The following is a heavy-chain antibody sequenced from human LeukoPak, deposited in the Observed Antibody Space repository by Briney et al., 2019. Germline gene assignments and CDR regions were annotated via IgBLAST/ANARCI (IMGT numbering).Heavy chain of an antibody. V-gene: IGHV3-74*01. D-gene: IGHD1-14*01. CDR2: VNAYGTNT. CDR1: GFTLTNNW. CDR3: AREFSPEDAFDL. Sequence: GGSLRLSCTASGFTLTNNWMHWVRQVPGKGLEWVSRVNAYGTNTNYADSVRGRFTISRDNAKNTLYLQMDSLRAEDSAIYYCAREFSPEDAFDLWGQGTRVTVSS. J-gene: IGHJ3*01.